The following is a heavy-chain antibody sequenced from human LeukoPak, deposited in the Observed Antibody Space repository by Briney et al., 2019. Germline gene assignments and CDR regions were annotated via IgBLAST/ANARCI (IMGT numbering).Heavy chain of an antibody. D-gene: IGHD6-19*01. J-gene: IGHJ6*02. CDR3: ARDQWLAYYYHGMDV. CDR1: GFTFSSYA. Sequence: PGGSLRLSCAASGFTFSSYAMNWVRQAPGKGLKWVSYITNNGNTIYYADSVKGRFTISRDNAENSLYLQMNRLRAEDTAIYYCARDQWLAYYYHGMDVWGQGTTVTVSS. V-gene: IGHV3-48*03. CDR2: ITNNGNTI.